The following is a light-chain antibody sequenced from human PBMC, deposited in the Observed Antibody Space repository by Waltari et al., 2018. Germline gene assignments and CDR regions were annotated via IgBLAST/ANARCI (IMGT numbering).Light chain of an antibody. CDR1: QSILTW. V-gene: IGKV1-5*03. CDR2: KAS. CDR3: QQYNTYSPGPT. Sequence: DIQMTQSHSTLSPSVGDRVTIPCRASQSILTWLAWYQQKPGKAPRLLMSKASSLQTGVPSRFSGSGSGTEFTLTISSLEPDDFATYYCQQYNTYSPGPTFGGGTKVEIK. J-gene: IGKJ4*01.